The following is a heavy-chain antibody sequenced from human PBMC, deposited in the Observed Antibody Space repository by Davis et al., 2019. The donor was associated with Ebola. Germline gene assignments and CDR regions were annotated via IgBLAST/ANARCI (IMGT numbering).Heavy chain of an antibody. CDR3: ARRTPGPDY. J-gene: IGHJ4*02. V-gene: IGHV4-34*01. D-gene: IGHD1-14*01. CDR2: IYYSGIT. Sequence: MPGGSLRLSCAVYGGSFRGHYWNWIRQPPRKGLEWIGSIYYSGITYYNPSLKSRVTISVDTSKNQFSLKLRSVTAADTAVYYCARRTPGPDYWGQGTLVTVSS. CDR1: GGSFRGHY.